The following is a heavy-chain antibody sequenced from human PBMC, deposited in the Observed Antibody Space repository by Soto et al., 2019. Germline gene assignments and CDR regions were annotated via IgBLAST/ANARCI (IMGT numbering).Heavy chain of an antibody. D-gene: IGHD2-15*01. CDR2: ISAFNDYT. CDR3: ARGRGVVIPAGTPDAFDV. Sequence: QAQLVQSGGEVKRPGASVKVSCKASGYTFNKYGFNWVRQAPGQGLEWMGRISAFNDYTNLAQKFQGRFTLTTDASTNTAYMELTILRSDDTAMYFCARGRGVVIPAGTPDAFDVWGQVTMGTVSS. V-gene: IGHV1-18*01. J-gene: IGHJ3*01. CDR1: GYTFNKYG.